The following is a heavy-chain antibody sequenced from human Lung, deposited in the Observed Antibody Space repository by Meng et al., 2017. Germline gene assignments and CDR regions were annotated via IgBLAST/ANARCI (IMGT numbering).Heavy chain of an antibody. D-gene: IGHD6-13*01. CDR2: MDPKSGNT. CDR1: CSDCTAYG. Sequence: VYLGDAGSVVTEPGADWKVPCKPSCSDCTAYGVHSVRRSLGHGLQWLGRMDPKSGNTHYAARFKGRGTLSGNGSISHAYMELSGLRYVDTDMYYCARDEDISAAGNLSGDYWGQGTLVTVSS. V-gene: IGHV1-2*05. CDR3: ARDEDISAAGNLSGDY. J-gene: IGHJ4*02.